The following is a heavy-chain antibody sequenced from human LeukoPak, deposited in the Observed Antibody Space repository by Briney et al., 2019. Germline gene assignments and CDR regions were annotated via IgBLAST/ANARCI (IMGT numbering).Heavy chain of an antibody. CDR3: ARDLDSSSWYILWFDP. Sequence: GGSLRLSCAASGLTFSSYGMHWVRQAPGKGLEWVAVISYDGSNKYYADSVKGRFTISRDNSKNTLFLQMNSLRTEDTAVYYCARDLDSSSWYILWFDPWGQGTLVTVSS. D-gene: IGHD6-13*01. V-gene: IGHV3-30*03. CDR2: ISYDGSNK. CDR1: GLTFSSYG. J-gene: IGHJ5*02.